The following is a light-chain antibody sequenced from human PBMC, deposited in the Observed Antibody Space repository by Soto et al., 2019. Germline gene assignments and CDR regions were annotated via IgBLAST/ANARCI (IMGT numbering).Light chain of an antibody. CDR1: SSNIGGHA. CDR2: NTN. J-gene: IGLJ2*01. CDR3: ATWDDSLSGVV. Sequence: QPVLTQPPSASGAPGQRFTISCSGSSSNIGGHAVSWYQQLPGAAPNLLIYNTNQRPSGVPDRFSGSRSGTSASLVSSGLQSEDEGDFYCATWDDSLSGVVFGGGTKVTVL. V-gene: IGLV1-44*01.